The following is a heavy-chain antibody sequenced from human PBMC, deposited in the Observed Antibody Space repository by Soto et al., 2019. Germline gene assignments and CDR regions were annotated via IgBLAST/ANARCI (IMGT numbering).Heavy chain of an antibody. V-gene: IGHV1-18*04. D-gene: IGHD5-18*01. J-gene: IGHJ6*02. CDR2: ISAYNGNT. CDR1: GYTFTSYG. CDR3: ARGWDTAMPNYYYGMDV. Sequence: ASVKVSCKASGYTFTSYGISWVRQAPGQGLEWMGWISAYNGNTNYAQKLQGRVTMTTDTSTSTAYMELRSLRSDDTAVYYCARGWDTAMPNYYYGMDVWGQGTTVTVS.